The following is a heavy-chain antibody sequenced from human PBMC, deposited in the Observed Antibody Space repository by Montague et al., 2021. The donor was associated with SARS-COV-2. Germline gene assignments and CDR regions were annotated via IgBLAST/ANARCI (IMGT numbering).Heavy chain of an antibody. J-gene: IGHJ5*02. CDR1: IGSISSGSYY. CDR3: ARDGYSSGWNGLHWFDP. Sequence: TLSLTCTVSIGSISSGSYYWSWIRQPAGKGLEWNGRIYTSGSNNYNPSLKSRVTISVDTYKNQFSLKLSSVTAADTAVYYCARDGYSSGWNGLHWFDPWGQGTLVTVSS. CDR2: IYTSGSN. D-gene: IGHD6-25*01. V-gene: IGHV4-61*02.